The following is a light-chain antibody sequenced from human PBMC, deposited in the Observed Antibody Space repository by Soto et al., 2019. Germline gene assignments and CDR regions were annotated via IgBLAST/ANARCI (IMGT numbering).Light chain of an antibody. CDR3: SSYTSSSTRV. CDR1: SSDVGGYKY. Sequence: QSVLTQPASVSGSPGQSITISCTGTSSDVGGYKYVSWYQQHPGEAPKLMIYDVSNRPSGVSNRFSGSKSGNTASLTISGLQADDEADYYCSSYTSSSTRVFGTGNKVTVL. J-gene: IGLJ1*01. V-gene: IGLV2-14*01. CDR2: DVS.